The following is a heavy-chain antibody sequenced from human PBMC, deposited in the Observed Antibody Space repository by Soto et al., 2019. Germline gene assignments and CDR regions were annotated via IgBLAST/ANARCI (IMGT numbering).Heavy chain of an antibody. V-gene: IGHV3-23*01. J-gene: IGHJ5*02. CDR3: AKDARITIFSNWFDP. Sequence: GGSLRLSCAASGFTFSSYAVSWVRQAPGKGLEWVSAISGSGGSTYYADSVKGRFTISRDNSKNTLYLQMNSLRAEDTAVYYCAKDARITIFSNWFDPWGQGTLVTVSS. CDR2: ISGSGGST. CDR1: GFTFSSYA. D-gene: IGHD3-9*01.